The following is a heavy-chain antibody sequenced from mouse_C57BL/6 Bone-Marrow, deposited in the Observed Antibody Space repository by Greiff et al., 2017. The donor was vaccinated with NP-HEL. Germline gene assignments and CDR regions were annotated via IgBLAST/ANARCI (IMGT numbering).Heavy chain of an antibody. CDR1: GYTFTSYG. J-gene: IGHJ1*03. CDR3: ARSDYDGYFDV. CDR2: IYPRSGNT. V-gene: IGHV1-81*01. Sequence: VQLQQSGAELARPGASMKLSCKASGYTFTSYGISWVKQRTGQGLEWIGEIYPRSGNTYYNEKFKGKATLTADKSSSTAYMALRSLTSEDSAVYFCARSDYDGYFDVWGTGTTVTVSS. D-gene: IGHD2-4*01.